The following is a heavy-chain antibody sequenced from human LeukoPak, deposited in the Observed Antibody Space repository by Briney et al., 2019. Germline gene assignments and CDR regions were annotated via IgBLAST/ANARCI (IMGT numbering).Heavy chain of an antibody. V-gene: IGHV1-18*01. CDR3: ARAVYYGSGSYSHNWFDP. CDR2: ISAYNGNT. Sequence: ASVKVSCKASGYTFTSYGISWVRQAPGQGLEWVGWISAYNGNTNYAQKLQGRVIMTTHTSTSTAYMELRSLRSDDTAVYYCARAVYYGSGSYSHNWFDPWGQGTLVTVSS. D-gene: IGHD3-10*01. J-gene: IGHJ5*02. CDR1: GYTFTSYG.